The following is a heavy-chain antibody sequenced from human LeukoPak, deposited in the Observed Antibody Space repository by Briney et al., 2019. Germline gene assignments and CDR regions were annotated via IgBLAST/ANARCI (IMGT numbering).Heavy chain of an antibody. CDR1: GGSISSYY. CDR3: ARSGVGATSFDY. CDR2: IYYSGST. Sequence: SETPSLTCTVSGGSISSYYWSWIRQPPGKGLEWIGYIYYSGSTNYNPSLKSRVTISVDTSKNQFSLKLSSVTAADTAVYYCARSGVGATSFDYWGQGTLVTVSS. J-gene: IGHJ4*02. D-gene: IGHD1-26*01. V-gene: IGHV4-59*01.